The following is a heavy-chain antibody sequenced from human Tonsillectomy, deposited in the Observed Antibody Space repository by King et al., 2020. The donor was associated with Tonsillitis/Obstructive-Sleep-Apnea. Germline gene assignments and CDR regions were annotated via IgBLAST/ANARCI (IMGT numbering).Heavy chain of an antibody. CDR2: IYYSGST. V-gene: IGHV4-61*01. Sequence: QLQESGPGLVKPSETLSLTCTVSGGSVSSGSYYWSWIRQPPGKGLEWIGYIYYSGSTNYNPSLKSRVTISVDTSKNQFSLKLSSVTAADTAVYYCARDGDSSGWSPQYYFDSGGQGTLVTVSS. CDR1: GGSVSSGSYY. D-gene: IGHD6-19*01. CDR3: ARDGDSSGWSPQYYFDS. J-gene: IGHJ4*02.